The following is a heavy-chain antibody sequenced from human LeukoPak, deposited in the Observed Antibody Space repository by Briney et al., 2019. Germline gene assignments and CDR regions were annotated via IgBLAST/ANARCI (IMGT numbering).Heavy chain of an antibody. Sequence: GRSLRLSCAASGFTFNNYGVHWVRQAPGKGLEWVSVIYVNGNTHYADSVKGRFTISRDNSKNTLNLQMNSLRAEDTAVYYCATHTNGDIYYYYMDVWGKGTMVTVSS. CDR1: GFTFNNYG. V-gene: IGHV3-53*01. CDR2: IYVNGNT. J-gene: IGHJ6*03. D-gene: IGHD2-8*01. CDR3: ATHTNGDIYYYYMDV.